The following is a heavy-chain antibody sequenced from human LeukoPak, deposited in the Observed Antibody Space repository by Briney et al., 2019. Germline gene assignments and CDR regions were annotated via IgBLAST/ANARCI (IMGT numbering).Heavy chain of an antibody. Sequence: PGGSLRLSCAASGFTFSSYAMSWVRQAPGKGLEWVSAISGSGGSTYYADSVKGRFTISRDNSKNTLYLQMNSLRAEDTAVYYCAKDGYYDSSGLAASFYYYYGMDVWGQGTTVTVSS. CDR2: ISGSGGST. V-gene: IGHV3-23*01. CDR3: AKDGYYDSSGLAASFYYYYGMDV. D-gene: IGHD3-22*01. CDR1: GFTFSSYA. J-gene: IGHJ6*02.